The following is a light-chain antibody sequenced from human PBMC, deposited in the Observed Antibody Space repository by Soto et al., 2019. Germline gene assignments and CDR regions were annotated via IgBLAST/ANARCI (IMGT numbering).Light chain of an antibody. Sequence: QSVLTQPPSVSGALGQRVTISCTGSGSNIGAGYDVHWYHQLPGTAPKLLIYGNSNRPSGVPDRFSGSKSGTSASLAITGLQAEDEADYYCQSYDISLSVVFGGGTKLTVL. CDR3: QSYDISLSVV. J-gene: IGLJ2*01. CDR2: GNS. CDR1: GSNIGAGYD. V-gene: IGLV1-40*01.